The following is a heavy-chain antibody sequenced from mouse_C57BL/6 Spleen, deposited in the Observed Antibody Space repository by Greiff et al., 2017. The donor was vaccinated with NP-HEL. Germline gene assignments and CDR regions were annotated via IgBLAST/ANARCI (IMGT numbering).Heavy chain of an antibody. CDR1: GFTFSSYA. J-gene: IGHJ1*03. Sequence: EVQGVESGEGLVKPGGSLKLSCAASGFTFSSYAMSWVRQTPEKRLEWVAYISSGGDYIYYANTVKGRFTISRDNARNTLYLQMSSLKSEDTAMYYCTREAPVLYYGSPYWYFDVWGTGTTVTVSS. CDR3: TREAPVLYYGSPYWYFDV. V-gene: IGHV5-9-1*02. CDR2: ISSGGDYI. D-gene: IGHD1-1*01.